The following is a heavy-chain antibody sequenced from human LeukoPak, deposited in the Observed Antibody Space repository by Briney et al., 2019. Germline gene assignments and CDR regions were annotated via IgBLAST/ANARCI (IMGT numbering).Heavy chain of an antibody. V-gene: IGHV3-23*01. J-gene: IGHJ4*02. CDR2: ISGSGSTT. D-gene: IGHD3-10*01. CDR3: AKGRHYYGSGSYLDS. CDR1: GFTFSSQA. Sequence: TGVSLRLSCAASGFTFSSQAMNWVRQAPGKGLEWVAAISGSGSTTYYADSVKGRFTISRDKSKNTLYLQMNSLRAEDTAIYYCAKGRHYYGSGSYLDSWGQGTLVTVSS.